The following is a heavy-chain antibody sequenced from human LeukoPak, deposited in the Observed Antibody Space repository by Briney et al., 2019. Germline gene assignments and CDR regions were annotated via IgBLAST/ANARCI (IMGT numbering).Heavy chain of an antibody. J-gene: IGHJ4*02. Sequence: SETLSLTCTVSGGSISSYYWGWIRQPPGKGLEWIGYISCSGNTNYNPSLKSRVTISVDTSKNQFSLRLTSVTAADTAVYYCARGGGYASGFAYWGQGTLVTVSS. V-gene: IGHV4-59*01. D-gene: IGHD5-12*01. CDR3: ARGGGYASGFAY. CDR1: GGSISSYY. CDR2: ISCSGNT.